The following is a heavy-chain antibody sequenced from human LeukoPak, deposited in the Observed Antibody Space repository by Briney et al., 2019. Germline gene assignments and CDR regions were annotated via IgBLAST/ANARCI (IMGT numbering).Heavy chain of an antibody. CDR2: MYLSGTT. CDR3: TGLVGRYSSGLYYYYFDY. Sequence: SGTLSLTCTVSGDSINSLDLWSWVRQPPGKGLEWIGEMYLSGTTHSNPSVKSRVTISIDKSKNQFFLNLSSVTAADTAVYYCTGLVGRYSSGLYYYYFDYWGQGTLVTVSS. J-gene: IGHJ4*02. V-gene: IGHV4-4*02. D-gene: IGHD3-22*01. CDR1: GDSINSLDL.